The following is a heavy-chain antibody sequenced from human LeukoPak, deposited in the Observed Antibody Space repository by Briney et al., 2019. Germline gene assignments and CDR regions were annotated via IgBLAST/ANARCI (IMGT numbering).Heavy chain of an antibody. CDR1: GASFSSYY. D-gene: IGHD2-2*01. J-gene: IGHJ6*03. CDR2: ICYNGNT. CDR3: ARAPRDRGYCGATSCFEYMDV. V-gene: IGHV4-59*01. Sequence: SETLSLTCTVSGASFSSYYWSWLRQPPGKGLEWIAYICYNGNTKYNPSLKSRVTISVDTSKTQFSLKVTSVTAADTAVYYCARAPRDRGYCGATSCFEYMDVWGRGTTVTISS.